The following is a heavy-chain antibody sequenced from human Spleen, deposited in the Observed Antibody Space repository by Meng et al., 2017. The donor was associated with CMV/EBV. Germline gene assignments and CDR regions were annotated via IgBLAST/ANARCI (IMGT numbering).Heavy chain of an antibody. Sequence: GESLKISCAVTGFTFGRYWVHWVRQAPGKGLVWVSRINSDGSSTSYADSVKGRFTISRDNSKNTLYLQMNSLRAEDTAVYYCARDAGANLDYWGQGTLVTVSS. D-gene: IGHD1-14*01. CDR2: INSDGSST. CDR3: ARDAGANLDY. J-gene: IGHJ4*02. CDR1: GFTFGRYW. V-gene: IGHV3-74*01.